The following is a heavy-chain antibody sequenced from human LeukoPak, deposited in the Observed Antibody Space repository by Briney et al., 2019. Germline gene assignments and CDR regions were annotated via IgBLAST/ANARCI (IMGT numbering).Heavy chain of an antibody. Sequence: SETLSLTCTVSGGSISSDYWSWIRQPPGKGLEWIGYIYYSGSTNYNPSLKSRITISVDTSKNQFSLKLSSVTAADTAVYYCAGQYYDSSEDYFDYWGQGTLVTVSS. V-gene: IGHV4-59*01. D-gene: IGHD3-22*01. CDR3: AGQYYDSSEDYFDY. CDR2: IYYSGST. J-gene: IGHJ4*02. CDR1: GGSISSDY.